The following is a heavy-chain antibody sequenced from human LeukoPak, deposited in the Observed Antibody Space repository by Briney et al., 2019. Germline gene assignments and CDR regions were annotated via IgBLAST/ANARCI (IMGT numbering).Heavy chain of an antibody. V-gene: IGHV4-30-2*01. D-gene: IGHD3-22*01. J-gene: IGHJ4*02. CDR1: GGSISSGGYS. Sequence: SETLSLTCAVSGGSISSGGYSWSWIRQPPGKGLEWIGYIYHSGSTYYNPSLKSRVTTSVDRSKNQFSLKLSSVTAADTAVYYCARGGYYDSSGYLIDYWGQGTLVTVSS. CDR2: IYHSGST. CDR3: ARGGYYDSSGYLIDY.